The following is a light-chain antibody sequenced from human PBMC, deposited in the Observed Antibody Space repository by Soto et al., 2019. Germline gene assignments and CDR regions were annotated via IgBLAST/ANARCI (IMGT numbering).Light chain of an antibody. J-gene: IGKJ3*01. CDR1: QSINTW. CDR3: QQSYSTPQKT. V-gene: IGKV1-5*03. CDR2: KAS. Sequence: DIQMTQSPSTLSASVGDKVTITCRASQSINTWLAWYQQKPGKAPKLLIYKASSLDSGVPSRFSGSGSGTEFTLTISILQPDYFATYYCQQSYSTPQKTFGPGTKVDIK.